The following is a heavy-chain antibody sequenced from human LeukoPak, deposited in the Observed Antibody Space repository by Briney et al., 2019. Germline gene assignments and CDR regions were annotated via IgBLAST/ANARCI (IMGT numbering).Heavy chain of an antibody. V-gene: IGHV3-66*01. D-gene: IGHD4-17*01. CDR3: ARDPDDYGDYDD. J-gene: IGHJ4*02. CDR2: IYSGGST. CDR1: GFTVSSNY. Sequence: GRSLRLSCAASGFTVSSNYMSWVRQAPGKGLEWVSVIYSGGSTYYADSVKGRFTISRDNSKNTLYLQMNSLRAEDTAVYYCARDPDDYGDYDDWGQGTLVTVSS.